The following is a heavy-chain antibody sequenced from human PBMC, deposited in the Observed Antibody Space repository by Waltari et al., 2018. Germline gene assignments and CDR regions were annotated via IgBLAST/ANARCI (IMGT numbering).Heavy chain of an antibody. V-gene: IGHV3-48*03. D-gene: IGHD2-21*02. Sequence: EEQLVESGGGLVQPGGSLRVCCADAGFNLNNFEMNWVRQAPVKGLEWISYITASGYDIFYADMVKGRFAVSRDNAKRSVYLQMNNLGVEDTARYYCAREMPATGGDAADVWGQGTLVTV. CDR2: ITASGYDI. CDR3: AREMPATGGDAADV. CDR1: GFNLNNFE. J-gene: IGHJ3*01.